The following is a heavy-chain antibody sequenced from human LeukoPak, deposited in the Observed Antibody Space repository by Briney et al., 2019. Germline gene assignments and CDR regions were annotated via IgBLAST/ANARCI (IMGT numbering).Heavy chain of an antibody. V-gene: IGHV4-39*01. Sequence: PSETLSLTCTVSGGSISSSSYYWGWIRQPPGKGLEWIGSIYYSGSTYYNPSLKSRVTISVDTSKNQFSLKLSSVTAADTAVYYCATILLYDSSGNYYPDYWGQGTLVTVSS. D-gene: IGHD3-22*01. CDR2: IYYSGST. CDR3: ATILLYDSSGNYYPDY. J-gene: IGHJ4*02. CDR1: GGSISSSSYY.